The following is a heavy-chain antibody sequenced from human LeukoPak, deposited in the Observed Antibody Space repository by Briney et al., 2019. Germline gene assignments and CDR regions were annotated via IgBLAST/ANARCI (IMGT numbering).Heavy chain of an antibody. Sequence: SQTLSLTCTVSGGSISSGGYYWSWIRQHPGKGLEWIGYIYYSGSTYYNPSLKSRVTISVDTSKNQFSLKLSSVTAADTAVYYCARVPWPTYGSGRYRPNWFDPWGQGTLVTVSS. CDR1: GGSISSGGYY. J-gene: IGHJ5*02. CDR3: ARVPWPTYGSGRYRPNWFDP. V-gene: IGHV4-31*03. D-gene: IGHD3-10*01. CDR2: IYYSGST.